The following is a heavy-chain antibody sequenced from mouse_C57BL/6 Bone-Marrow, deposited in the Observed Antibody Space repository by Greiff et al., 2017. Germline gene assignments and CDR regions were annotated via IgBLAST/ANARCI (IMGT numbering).Heavy chain of an antibody. V-gene: IGHV5-4*01. Sequence: EVQGVESGGGLVKPGGSLKLSCAASGFTFSSYAMSWVRQTPEKGLEWVATISDGGSYTYYPDNVKGRFTISRDNAKNTLYLQMSHLKSEDTAMYYCARDPDPYDYDSWFAYWGQGTLVTVSA. CDR1: GFTFSSYA. CDR3: ARDPDPYDYDSWFAY. CDR2: ISDGGSYT. D-gene: IGHD2-4*01. J-gene: IGHJ3*01.